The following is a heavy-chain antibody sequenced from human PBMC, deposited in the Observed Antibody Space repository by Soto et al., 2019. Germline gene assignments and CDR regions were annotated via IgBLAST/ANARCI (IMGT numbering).Heavy chain of an antibody. J-gene: IGHJ5*02. CDR3: ARMATFGSLNWFDP. CDR2: MNPGSGDT. D-gene: IGHD3-16*01. Sequence: GAAVQVSCKASGYSFTNNDVSWVRQATGQGREWMGWMNPGSGDTGYAQKFQGRVTMTRDIPIATAYLELSSLRSDDTAIYYCARMATFGSLNWFDPWGQGTLVTVS. CDR1: GYSFTNND. V-gene: IGHV1-8*01.